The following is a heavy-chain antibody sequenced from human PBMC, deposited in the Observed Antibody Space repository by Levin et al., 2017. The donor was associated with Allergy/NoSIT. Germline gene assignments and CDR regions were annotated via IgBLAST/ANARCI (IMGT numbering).Heavy chain of an antibody. CDR2: IIPIFGTA. Sequence: ASVKVSCKASGGTFSSYAISWVRQAPGQGLEWMGGIIPIFGTANYAQKFQGRVTITADESTSTAYMELSSLRSEDTAVYYCARVESLAAAGTDIWGQGTMVTVSS. V-gene: IGHV1-69*13. D-gene: IGHD6-13*01. CDR3: ARVESLAAAGTDI. J-gene: IGHJ3*02. CDR1: GGTFSSYA.